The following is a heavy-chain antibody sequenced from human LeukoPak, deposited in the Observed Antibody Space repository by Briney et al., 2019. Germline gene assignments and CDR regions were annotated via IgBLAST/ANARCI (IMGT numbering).Heavy chain of an antibody. D-gene: IGHD1-26*01. CDR2: ISGSGGST. CDR3: AKDLSGSYEAYYFDY. V-gene: IGHV3-23*01. J-gene: IGHJ4*02. Sequence: GGSLRLSCAASGFTFSSHAMSWVPQAPGKALEGVSAISGSGGSTYYADSVKGRLTISRDNSKNTLYLQMNSLRAEDTAVYYCAKDLSGSYEAYYFDYWGQGTLVTVSS. CDR1: GFTFSSHA.